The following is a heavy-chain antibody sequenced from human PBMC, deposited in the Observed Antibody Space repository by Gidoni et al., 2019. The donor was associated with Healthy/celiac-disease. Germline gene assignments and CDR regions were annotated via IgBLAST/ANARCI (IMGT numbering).Heavy chain of an antibody. Sequence: EVQLLESGGGLVQPGGSLRPSCAASGFTFSSYAMSWVRQAPGKGLEWVSAISGSGGSTYYADSVKGRFTISRDNSKNTLYLQMNSLRAEDTAVYYCAKGLGIQLWLIGMDVWGQGTTVTVSS. CDR1: GFTFSSYA. J-gene: IGHJ6*02. D-gene: IGHD5-18*01. V-gene: IGHV3-23*01. CDR3: AKGLGIQLWLIGMDV. CDR2: ISGSGGST.